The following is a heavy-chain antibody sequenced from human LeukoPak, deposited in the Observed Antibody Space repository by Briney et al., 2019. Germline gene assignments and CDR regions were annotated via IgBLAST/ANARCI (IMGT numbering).Heavy chain of an antibody. D-gene: IGHD1-26*01. Sequence: PSETLSLTCTVSGGSISSYYWSWIRQPPGKGLEWIGYIYHSGSPNYNPSLKSRVTISVDTSKNQFSLKLSSVTAADTAIYYCASVKFGSYGVLDYWGQGTLVTVSS. CDR2: IYHSGSP. CDR3: ASVKFGSYGVLDY. V-gene: IGHV4-59*01. CDR1: GGSISSYY. J-gene: IGHJ4*02.